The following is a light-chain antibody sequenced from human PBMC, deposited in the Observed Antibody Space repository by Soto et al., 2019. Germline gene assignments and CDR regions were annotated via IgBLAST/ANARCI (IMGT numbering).Light chain of an antibody. CDR3: QQYSDSPSWT. CDR1: QSVSSNY. CDR2: GAS. Sequence: EVVLTQSPGTLSLSPGERATLSCRASQSVSSNYLAWYQQKPGQAPRLIVYGASDRATGIPDRFSGSGSGTDFTLPITRLEPEDFAVYYCQQYSDSPSWTFGQGTKVEIK. J-gene: IGKJ1*01. V-gene: IGKV3-20*01.